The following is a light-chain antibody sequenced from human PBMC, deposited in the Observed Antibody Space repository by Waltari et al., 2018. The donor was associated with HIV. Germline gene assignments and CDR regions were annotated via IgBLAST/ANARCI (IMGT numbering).Light chain of an antibody. J-gene: IGLJ1*01. CDR2: SGN. Sequence: QSVLTQPPSMSGTPGQRVTISCSGSTSNIRSNAVNWYQQLPGTAPKLLIYSGNQRPSGVPDRFSGSKSGTSASLAISGLQSDDEADYYCAAWDDSLIAHVFGPGTKVTVL. CDR1: TSNIRSNA. CDR3: AAWDDSLIAHV. V-gene: IGLV1-44*01.